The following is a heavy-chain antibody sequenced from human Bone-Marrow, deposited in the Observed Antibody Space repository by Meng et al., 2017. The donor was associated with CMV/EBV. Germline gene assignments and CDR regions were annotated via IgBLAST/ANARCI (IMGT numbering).Heavy chain of an antibody. CDR2: IYYSGST. V-gene: IGHV4-39*07. CDR1: GGSISSSSYY. CDR3: ARGPVLRFLEWPAPFDY. D-gene: IGHD3-3*01. Sequence: ESGPGLVKPSETLSLTCTVSGGSISSSSYYWGWIRQPPGKGLEWIGSIYYSGSTYYNPSLKSRVTISVDTSKNQFSLKLSSVTAADTAVYYCARGPVLRFLEWPAPFDYWGQGTLVTVSS. J-gene: IGHJ4*02.